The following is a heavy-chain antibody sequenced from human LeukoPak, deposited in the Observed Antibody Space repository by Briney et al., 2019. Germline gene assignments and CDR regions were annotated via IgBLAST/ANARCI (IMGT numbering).Heavy chain of an antibody. CDR2: IYSSGSA. CDR1: DSSISRYY. V-gene: IGHV4-4*07. Sequence: SETLSLTCSVPDSSISRYYWSWIRQSAGKGLEWIGRIYSSGSANYNASLKSGVTMSIETSKKQFSLKLSSVTAADTAVYYCASTDWDFMTFRGQRALVTVSS. D-gene: IGHD3-16*01. CDR3: ASTDWDFMTF. J-gene: IGHJ4*02.